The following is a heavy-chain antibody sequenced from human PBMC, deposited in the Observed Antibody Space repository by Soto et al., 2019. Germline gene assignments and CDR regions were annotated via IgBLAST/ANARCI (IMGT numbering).Heavy chain of an antibody. V-gene: IGHV3-21*01. CDR2: INTASYI. Sequence: EVLLVESGGGLVKPGGSLRLSCAASGFTFSTYSMNWFRQAPGKGLEWVSSINTASYIYYAASVKGRFTISRDDAKNALYLQINSLRDEDTAVYYCAREVGDCNGGGCRYCDYWGQVTRVTVSS. CDR3: AREVGDCNGGGCRYCDY. D-gene: IGHD2-15*01. J-gene: IGHJ4*02. CDR1: GFTFSTYS.